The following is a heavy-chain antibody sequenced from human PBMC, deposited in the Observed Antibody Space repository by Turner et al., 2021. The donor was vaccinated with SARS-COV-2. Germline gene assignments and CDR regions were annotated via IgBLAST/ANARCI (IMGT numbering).Heavy chain of an antibody. CDR2: ISYDGSNK. V-gene: IGHV3-30*18. Sequence: QVQLVESGGGVVQPGRSRRLSCGACGFTVSSYGMHWVSQAPGKGLEWVAVISYDGSNKYYADSVKGRFTSSRDNSKNTLYLQMNSLRAEDTDVYYGAKGGWYYGILTDSYFDYLGQGTLVTVSS. CDR3: AKGGWYYGILTDSYFDY. CDR1: GFTVSSYG. D-gene: IGHD3-9*01. J-gene: IGHJ4*02.